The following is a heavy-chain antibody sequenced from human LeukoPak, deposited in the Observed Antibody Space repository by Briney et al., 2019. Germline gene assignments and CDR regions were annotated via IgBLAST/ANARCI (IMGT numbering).Heavy chain of an antibody. J-gene: IGHJ5*02. V-gene: IGHV4-4*07. D-gene: IGHD5-18*01. CDR1: GGSISSYY. Sequence: SETLSLTCTVSGGSISSYYWSWIRQPAGEGLEWIGHIYTSGSTNYNPSLKSRVTMSVDTSKNQFSLKLSSVTAADTAVYYCARGVDTAMVSGGYNWFDPWGQGTLVTVSS. CDR2: IYTSGST. CDR3: ARGVDTAMVSGGYNWFDP.